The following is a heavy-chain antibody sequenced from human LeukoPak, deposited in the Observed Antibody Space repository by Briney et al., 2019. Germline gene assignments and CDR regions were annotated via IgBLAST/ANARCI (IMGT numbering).Heavy chain of an antibody. J-gene: IGHJ4*02. CDR2: ISYDGSNT. CDR3: AKPYYYGSRSYMDY. Sequence: GGSLRLSCAASGFTFSSYGMHWVRQAPGKGLEWVAVISYDGSNTYYADSVRGRFTISRDNSKNMLYLQMNSLRAEDTAVYYCAKPYYYGSRSYMDYWGQGTLVTVSS. CDR1: GFTFSSYG. V-gene: IGHV3-30*18. D-gene: IGHD3-10*01.